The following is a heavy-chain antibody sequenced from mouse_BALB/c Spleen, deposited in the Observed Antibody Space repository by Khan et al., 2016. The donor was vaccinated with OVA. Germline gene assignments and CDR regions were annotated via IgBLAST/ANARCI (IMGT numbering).Heavy chain of an antibody. Sequence: EVKLLESGPGLVKPSQSLSLTCTVTGYAITSDYAWNWIRQFPGNKLEWMGYISSTGSTSYNPSLKSRISINRDTSKNQFFLQLKSVTTEDTATYYCARSLYYSYGYALDCWGRGTSVTVSS. D-gene: IGHD2-14*01. CDR3: ARSLYYSYGYALDC. CDR2: ISSTGST. CDR1: GYAITSDYA. J-gene: IGHJ4*01. V-gene: IGHV3-2*02.